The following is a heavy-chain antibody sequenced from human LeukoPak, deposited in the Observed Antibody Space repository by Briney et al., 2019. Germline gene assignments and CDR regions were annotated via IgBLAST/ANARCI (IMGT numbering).Heavy chain of an antibody. V-gene: IGHV3-21*01. Sequence: GGSLRLSCAASGFTFSSYSMNWVRQAPGKGLEWVSSISSSSSYIYYADSVKGRFTISRDNAKNSLYLQMNSLRAEDTAVYYCARAEGPYGDYEAFDYWGQGTLVTVSS. CDR2: ISSSSSYI. D-gene: IGHD4-17*01. J-gene: IGHJ4*02. CDR1: GFTFSSYS. CDR3: ARAEGPYGDYEAFDY.